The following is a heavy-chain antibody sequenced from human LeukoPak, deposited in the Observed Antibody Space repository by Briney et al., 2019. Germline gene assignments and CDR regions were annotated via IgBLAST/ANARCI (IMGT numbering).Heavy chain of an antibody. D-gene: IGHD2-2*01. J-gene: IGHJ4*02. CDR3: AKGRCSSTSCPYFDY. CDR2: ISGSGGST. CDR1: GFTFSSYA. V-gene: IGHV3-23*01. Sequence: PGGSLRLSCAASGFTFSSYAMSWVRQAPGKGLEWVSAISGSGGSTYYADSVKGRFTISRDNSKNTLYLQMNSLRAEDTAVYYCAKGRCSSTSCPYFDYWGQGTLVTVSS.